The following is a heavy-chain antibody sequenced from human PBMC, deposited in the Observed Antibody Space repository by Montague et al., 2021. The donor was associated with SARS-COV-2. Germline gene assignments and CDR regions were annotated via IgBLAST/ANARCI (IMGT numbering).Heavy chain of an antibody. Sequence: SETLSLTCAVYGGSFTGYYWSWIRQPPGKGLEWIGEINHSESTNYNPSLKSRVTISVDTSKNQFSLMLSSVTAADTAVYYCARVRYYGAGTSLGMDVWGQGTMVTVSS. CDR3: ARVRYYGAGTSLGMDV. CDR2: INHSEST. D-gene: IGHD3-10*01. V-gene: IGHV4-34*01. CDR1: GGSFTGYY. J-gene: IGHJ6*02.